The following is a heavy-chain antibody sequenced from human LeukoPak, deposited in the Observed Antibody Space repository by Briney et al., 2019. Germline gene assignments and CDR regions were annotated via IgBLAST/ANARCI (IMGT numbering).Heavy chain of an antibody. CDR3: ARVPHNYYESSGYL. CDR1: GGSISSYY. CDR2: IYYSGST. V-gene: IGHV4-59*01. D-gene: IGHD3-22*01. Sequence: SEALSLTCTVSGGSISSYYWSWIRQPPGKGLEWIGYIYYSGSTNYNPSLKSRVTISVDTSKNQFSLKLSSVTAADTAVYYCARVPHNYYESSGYLWGQGTLVTVSS. J-gene: IGHJ4*02.